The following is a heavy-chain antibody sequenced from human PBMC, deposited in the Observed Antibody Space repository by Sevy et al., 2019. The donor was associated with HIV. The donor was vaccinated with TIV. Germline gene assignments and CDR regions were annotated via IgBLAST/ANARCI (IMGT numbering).Heavy chain of an antibody. CDR2: ISAYNGNT. CDR3: ARDTPYYDFWSGWEVLGYYGMDV. V-gene: IGHV1-18*01. D-gene: IGHD3-3*01. J-gene: IGHJ6*02. Sequence: ASVKVSCKASGYTFTSYGISWVRQAPGQGLEWMGWISAYNGNTNYAQKLQGRVTMTTDTSTSTAYMEPRSLSSDDTAVYYRARDTPYYDFWSGWEVLGYYGMDVWGQGTTVTVSS. CDR1: GYTFTSYG.